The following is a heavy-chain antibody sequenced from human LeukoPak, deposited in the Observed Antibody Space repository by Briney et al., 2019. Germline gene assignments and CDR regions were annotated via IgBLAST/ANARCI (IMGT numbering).Heavy chain of an antibody. CDR2: ISWNSGSI. CDR3: AKDVSLGYCSGGSCSAHFDY. J-gene: IGHJ4*02. Sequence: PGGSLRLSCAASGFTFSRYWMHWVRQAPGKGLVWVSGISWNSGSIAYANSVKGRFTISRDNAKNSLYLQMNSLRPEDMALYYCAKDVSLGYCSGGSCSAHFDYWGRGTLVTVSS. V-gene: IGHV3-9*03. CDR1: GFTFSRYW. D-gene: IGHD2-15*01.